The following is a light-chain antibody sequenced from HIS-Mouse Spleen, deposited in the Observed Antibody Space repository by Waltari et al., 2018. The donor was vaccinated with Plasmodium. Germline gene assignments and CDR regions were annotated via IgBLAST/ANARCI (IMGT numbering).Light chain of an antibody. CDR2: QDS. V-gene: IGLV3-1*01. Sequence: SYELTPPPSVSVSPGQTASITHPGAKLGDKYACWYQQKPGQSPVLVIYQDSKRPSGIPERFSGSNSGNTATLTISGTQAMDEADYYCQAWDSSTVVFGGGTKLTVL. CDR1: KLGDKY. J-gene: IGLJ2*01. CDR3: QAWDSSTVV.